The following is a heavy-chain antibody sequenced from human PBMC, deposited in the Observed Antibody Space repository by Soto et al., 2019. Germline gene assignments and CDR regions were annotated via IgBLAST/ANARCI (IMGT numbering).Heavy chain of an antibody. CDR2: IRSNANNYAT. V-gene: IGHV3-73*02. D-gene: IGHD2-15*01. CDR1: GFTFSGSA. CDR3: SRPDGDFEVVNFDY. Sequence: EVQLVESGGGLVQPGGSLKLSCAASGFTFSGSAIHWVRQGSGKGLEWVGRIRSNANNYATAYAASMKGRFTISRDDSKNTAFLQMNSLKTEDTAVYYCSRPDGDFEVVNFDYWGQGTLVTVSS. J-gene: IGHJ4*02.